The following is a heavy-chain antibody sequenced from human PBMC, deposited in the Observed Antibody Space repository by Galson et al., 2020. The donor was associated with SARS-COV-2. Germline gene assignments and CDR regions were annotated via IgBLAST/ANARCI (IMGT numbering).Heavy chain of an antibody. D-gene: IGHD1-26*01. J-gene: IGHJ4*02. V-gene: IGHV3-30*04. CDR3: ARAYSGSYSSYFDY. CDR2: ISYDGSNK. CDR1: GSTFSSYA. Sequence: GESLKISCAASGSTFSSYAMHWVRQAPGKGLEWVAVISYDGSNKYYADSVKGRFTISRDNSKNTLYLQMNSLRAEDTAVYYCARAYSGSYSSYFDYWGQGTLVTVSS.